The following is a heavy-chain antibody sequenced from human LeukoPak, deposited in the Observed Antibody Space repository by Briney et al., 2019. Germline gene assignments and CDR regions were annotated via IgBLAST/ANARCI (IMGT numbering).Heavy chain of an antibody. D-gene: IGHD3-3*01. J-gene: IGHJ4*02. CDR2: ISGSGGST. CDR1: GFTFSSYA. Sequence: GGSLRLSCAASGFTFSSYAMSWVRQAPGKGLEWVSAISGSGGSTYYADSVKGRFTISRDNSKNTLYLQMNSLRAEDTAVYYCAKRSSLVPGVLEPAEGFDYWGQGTLVTVSS. CDR3: AKRSSLVPGVLEPAEGFDY. V-gene: IGHV3-23*01.